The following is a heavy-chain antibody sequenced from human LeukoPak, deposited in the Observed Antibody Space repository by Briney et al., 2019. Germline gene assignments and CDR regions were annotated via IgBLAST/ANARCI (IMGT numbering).Heavy chain of an antibody. J-gene: IGHJ4*02. D-gene: IGHD6-25*01. V-gene: IGHV3-30-3*01. CDR3: ASENSGDLDY. CDR1: GFTFSSYA. Sequence: GGSLRLSCAASGFTFSSYAMHWVRQAPGKGLEWVAVISYDGSNKYYADSVKGRFTISRDNSKNTLYLQMNSLRAEDTAVYYCASENSGDLDYWGQGTLVTVSS. CDR2: ISYDGSNK.